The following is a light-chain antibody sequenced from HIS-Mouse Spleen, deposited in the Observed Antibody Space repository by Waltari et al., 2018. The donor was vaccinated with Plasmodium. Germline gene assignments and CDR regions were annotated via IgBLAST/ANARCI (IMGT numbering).Light chain of an antibody. J-gene: IGLJ3*02. CDR1: ALPKHY. CDR3: QSADSSGTPNWV. CDR2: KDS. V-gene: IGLV3-25*03. Sequence: SYELTPPPSVSVSPGQTARHTCSGDALPKHYAYWYQQKPGQAPVLGIYKDSERPSGIPERFSGSSSGTTVTLTISGVQAEDEADYYCQSADSSGTPNWVFGGGTKLTVL.